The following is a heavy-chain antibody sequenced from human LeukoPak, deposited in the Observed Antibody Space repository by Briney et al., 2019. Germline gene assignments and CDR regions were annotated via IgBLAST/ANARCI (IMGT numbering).Heavy chain of an antibody. CDR3: ARDLGTHPVRLDAFDI. V-gene: IGHV3-48*03. D-gene: IGHD3-16*01. CDR2: MSSSGSMT. Sequence: PGGSLRLSCAASGFSFSNYEMNWVRQTPGKGLEWVSYMSSSGSMTWYADSVKGRFTISRDNAKNSLYLQMNSLRAEDTAVYYCARDLGTHPVRLDAFDIWGQGTMVTVSS. CDR1: GFSFSNYE. J-gene: IGHJ3*02.